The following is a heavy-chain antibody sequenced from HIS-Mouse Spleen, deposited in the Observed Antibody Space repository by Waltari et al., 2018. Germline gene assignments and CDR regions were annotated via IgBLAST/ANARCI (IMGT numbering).Heavy chain of an antibody. D-gene: IGHD6-13*01. J-gene: IGHJ2*01. CDR3: AREIPYSSSWYDWYFDL. Sequence: QLQLQESGPGLVKPSETLSLTCTVSGGSISSSSYYWGWIRQPPGKGLEWSGSIYYSGSTYYNPAFKSRVTISVDTSKNRFSLKLSSVTAADTAVYYCAREIPYSSSWYDWYFDLWGRGTLVTVSS. CDR1: GGSISSSSYY. V-gene: IGHV4-39*07. CDR2: IYYSGST.